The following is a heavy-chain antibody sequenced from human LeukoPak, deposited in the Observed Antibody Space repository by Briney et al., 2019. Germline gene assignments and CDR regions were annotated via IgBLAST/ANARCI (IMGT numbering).Heavy chain of an antibody. CDR2: IYHDDSDT. J-gene: IGHJ4*02. V-gene: IGHV5-51*01. CDR1: SYSFTTHW. Sequence: GESLKISCKGSSYSFTTHWIGWVRQMPGKGLEWMGIIYHDDSDTRYIPSFQGQVTISADKSINTAYLQWSSLKTSDTAMYYCASGNCGGFDYWGQGTLVTVSS. D-gene: IGHD4-23*01. CDR3: ASGNCGGFDY.